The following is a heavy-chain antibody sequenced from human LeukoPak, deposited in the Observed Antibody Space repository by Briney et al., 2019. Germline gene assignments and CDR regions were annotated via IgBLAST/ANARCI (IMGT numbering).Heavy chain of an antibody. V-gene: IGHV1-2*02. D-gene: IGHD3-16*02. J-gene: IGHJ4*02. Sequence: ASVKVSCTASGYTFTGYYMHWVRQAPGQGLEWMGWINPNSGGTNYAQKFQGRVTMTRDTSISTAYMELSRLRSDDTAVYYCARGPSSAFGGVIVMWYFDYWGQGTLVTVSS. CDR1: GYTFTGYY. CDR3: ARGPSSAFGGVIVMWYFDY. CDR2: INPNSGGT.